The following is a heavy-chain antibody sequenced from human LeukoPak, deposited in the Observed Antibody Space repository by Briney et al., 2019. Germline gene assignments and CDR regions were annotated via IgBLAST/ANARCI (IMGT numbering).Heavy chain of an antibody. CDR2: ISGSGGST. Sequence: GGSLRLSCAASGFTFSSYAMSWVRQAPGKGLEWVSAISGSGGSTYYADSVKGRFTISRDNSKNTLYLQMNSLRAEDTAVYYCAKRSSSSNYYYYMDVWGKGTTVTVSS. D-gene: IGHD6-6*01. V-gene: IGHV3-23*01. CDR1: GFTFSSYA. J-gene: IGHJ6*03. CDR3: AKRSSSSNYYYYMDV.